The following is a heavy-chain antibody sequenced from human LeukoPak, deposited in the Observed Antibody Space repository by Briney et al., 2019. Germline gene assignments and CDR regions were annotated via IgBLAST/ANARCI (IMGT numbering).Heavy chain of an antibody. D-gene: IGHD3-22*01. J-gene: IGHJ4*02. Sequence: ASVKVSCKASGYTFTSYYMHWVRQAPGQGLEWMGIINPSGGSTSYAQKFQGRVTMTRDTSTSTVYMELSSLRPEDTAVYYCARGFEGYYDSSGYGTFDYWGQGTLVTVSS. CDR1: GYTFTSYY. CDR3: ARGFEGYYDSSGYGTFDY. CDR2: INPSGGST. V-gene: IGHV1-46*01.